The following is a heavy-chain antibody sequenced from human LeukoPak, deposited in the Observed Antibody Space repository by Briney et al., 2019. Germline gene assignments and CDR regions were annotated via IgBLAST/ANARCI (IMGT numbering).Heavy chain of an antibody. Sequence: SVKVSCKASGCTFSSYAISWVRQAPGQGLESMGRIIPIFGTANYAQKFQGRVTITADKSTSTAYMELSSLRSEDTAVYYCARDYSGYPGGATGYWGQGTLVTVSS. CDR1: GCTFSSYA. D-gene: IGHD5-12*01. CDR2: IIPIFGTA. V-gene: IGHV1-69*06. J-gene: IGHJ4*02. CDR3: ARDYSGYPGGATGY.